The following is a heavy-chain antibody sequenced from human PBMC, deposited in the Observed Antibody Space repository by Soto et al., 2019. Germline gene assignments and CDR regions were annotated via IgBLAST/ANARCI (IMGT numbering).Heavy chain of an antibody. D-gene: IGHD3-16*02. Sequence: QVQLQQWGAGLLKPSETLSLTCAVYGGSFSGYYWSWIRQPPGKGLEWIGEINHSGSTNYNPSLKCRVTISVDTSKNQFSLKLSSVTAADTAVYYCARGPRYRRYGMDVWGQGITVTVSS. CDR3: ARGPRYRRYGMDV. CDR1: GGSFSGYY. J-gene: IGHJ6*02. CDR2: INHSGST. V-gene: IGHV4-34*01.